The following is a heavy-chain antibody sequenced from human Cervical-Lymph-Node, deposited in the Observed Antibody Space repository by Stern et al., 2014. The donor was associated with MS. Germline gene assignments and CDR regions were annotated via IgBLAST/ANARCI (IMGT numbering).Heavy chain of an antibody. V-gene: IGHV1-69*01. CDR3: ALSSETSDRWYSLGYDL. J-gene: IGHJ5*02. CDR1: GGTFSKFP. Sequence: QVQLVQSGAEVTKPGSSGKVSCKASGGTFSKFPSSWVRQATGKGLEWMGGIFPVLGTPTFAQDFRDRVTITAAVSTSTVYMELSSLRSDDTAVYYCALSSETSDRWYSLGYDLWGQGTLVTVSS. CDR2: IFPVLGTP. D-gene: IGHD6-13*01.